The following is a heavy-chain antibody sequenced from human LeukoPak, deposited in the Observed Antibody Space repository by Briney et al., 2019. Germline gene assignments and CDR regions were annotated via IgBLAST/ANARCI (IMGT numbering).Heavy chain of an antibody. CDR1: GFTFSSYG. V-gene: IGHV3-30*02. Sequence: GGSLRLSCAASGFTFSSYGMHWVRQAPGKGLEWVAFIRYDGSNKYYADSVKSRFTISRDNSKNTLYLQMNSLRAEDTAVYYCAKDVSGNYYYYGMDVWGQGTTVTVSS. CDR2: IRYDGSNK. J-gene: IGHJ6*02. CDR3: AKDVSGNYYYYGMDV. D-gene: IGHD1-14*01.